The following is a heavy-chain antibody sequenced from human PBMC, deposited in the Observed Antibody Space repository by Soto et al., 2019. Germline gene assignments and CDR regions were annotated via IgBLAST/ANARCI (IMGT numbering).Heavy chain of an antibody. CDR1: GFTVNDYF. D-gene: IGHD2-21*01. CDR2: TRNKARGYTT. J-gene: IGHJ5*01. V-gene: IGHV3-72*01. Sequence: EVQLVASGGGLVQPGGSLRLSCAASGFTVNDYFIDWVRRAPGKGREWVGRTRNKARGYTTEYAAPVTGRFIISRDHSSNSLSLQMNGLKTEDTAGYYCVRDNDWTYDSWGQGTLVTVSS. CDR3: VRDNDWTYDS.